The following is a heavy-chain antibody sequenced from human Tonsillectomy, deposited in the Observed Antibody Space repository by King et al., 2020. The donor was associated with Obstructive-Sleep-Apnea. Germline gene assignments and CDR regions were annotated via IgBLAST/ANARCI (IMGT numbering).Heavy chain of an antibody. Sequence: VQLVESGGGLVQPGGSLRLSCAASGFTFSSYWMHWVRQAPGQGLGWGSRINSDGSSTGYADSVKGRVTISTDNAKNTLYLQMNSLRAEDTAVYYCARGLMVRGVIIGYWGQGTLVTVSS. CDR1: GFTFSSYW. V-gene: IGHV3-74*01. J-gene: IGHJ4*02. D-gene: IGHD3-10*01. CDR2: INSDGSST. CDR3: ARGLMVRGVIIGY.